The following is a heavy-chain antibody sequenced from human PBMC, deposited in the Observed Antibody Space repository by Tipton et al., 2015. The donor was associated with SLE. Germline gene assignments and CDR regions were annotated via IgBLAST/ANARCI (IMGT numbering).Heavy chain of an antibody. Sequence: QLVQSGAEVKKPGASVTVSCQASGYTFTDFGVTWVRQAPGQGLEWVGWISAYNGKTNYAQMVEGRVTMSTDTSTNKAFMELRSLRSDDTAVYYCTRGGVGGYDYFGYWGQGALVTVSS. CDR3: TRGGVGGYDYFGY. CDR1: GYTFTDFG. CDR2: ISAYNGKT. J-gene: IGHJ4*02. V-gene: IGHV1-18*01. D-gene: IGHD5-12*01.